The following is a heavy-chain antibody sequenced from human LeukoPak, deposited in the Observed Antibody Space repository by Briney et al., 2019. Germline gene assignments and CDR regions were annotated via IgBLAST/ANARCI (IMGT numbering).Heavy chain of an antibody. CDR1: GYSFTTYW. J-gene: IGHJ6*02. D-gene: IGHD3-10*01. Sequence: GESLQISCQGSGYSFTTYWIGWVRQMPGKGLEWMGIIYPGDSDTRYSPSFQGQVTISADMSISTAYLQWSSLKASDTAMYFCARPRRFGEDYGLDVWGQGTTVTVSS. V-gene: IGHV5-51*01. CDR3: ARPRRFGEDYGLDV. CDR2: IYPGDSDT.